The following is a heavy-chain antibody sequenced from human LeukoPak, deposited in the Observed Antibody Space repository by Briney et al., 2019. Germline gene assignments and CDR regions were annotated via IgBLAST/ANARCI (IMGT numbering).Heavy chain of an antibody. CDR3: ARDRYGDYVIDY. J-gene: IGHJ4*02. Sequence: SETLSLTCTVSGGPISSGDYYWSWIRQPPGKGLEWIGYIYYSGSTYYNPSLKSRVTISVDTSKNQFSLKQSSVTAADTAVYYCARDRYGDYVIDYWGQGTLVTVSS. CDR2: IYYSGST. V-gene: IGHV4-30-4*08. CDR1: GGPISSGDYY. D-gene: IGHD4-17*01.